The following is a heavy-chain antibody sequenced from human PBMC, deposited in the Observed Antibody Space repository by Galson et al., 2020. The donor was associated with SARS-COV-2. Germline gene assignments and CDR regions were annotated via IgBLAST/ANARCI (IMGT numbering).Heavy chain of an antibody. Sequence: SQTLSLTCAISGDSVSSDSVAWNWNMQSPSRGLERPGRTYYSPKWYHDYAVSVKGRITFTPDTSRNQFSLQLTSVTTEDTAVYYCARDSYYSLDYWGRGTLVTVSS. CDR2: TYYSPKWYH. V-gene: IGHV6-1*01. CDR1: GDSVSSDSVA. D-gene: IGHD3-10*01. CDR3: ARDSYYSLDY. J-gene: IGHJ4*02.